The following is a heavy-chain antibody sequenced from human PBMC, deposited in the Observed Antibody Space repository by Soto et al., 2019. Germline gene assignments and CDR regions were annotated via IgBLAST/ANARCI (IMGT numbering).Heavy chain of an antibody. V-gene: IGHV1-69*01. Sequence: QVQLVQSGAEVKKPGSSVKVSCKASGGTFSSYAISWVRQAPGQGLEWMGGIIPIFGTANYAQKFQGRVTITADESTSTAYMELSSLRSEDTAVYYCAISLPFGGLIARRSAYGMDVWGQGTTVTVSS. CDR3: AISLPFGGLIARRSAYGMDV. CDR2: IIPIFGTA. J-gene: IGHJ6*02. D-gene: IGHD3-16*02. CDR1: GGTFSSYA.